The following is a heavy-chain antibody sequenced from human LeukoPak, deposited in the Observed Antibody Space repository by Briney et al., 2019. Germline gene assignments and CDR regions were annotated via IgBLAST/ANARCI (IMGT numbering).Heavy chain of an antibody. V-gene: IGHV3-23*01. CDR1: GFTFSSYA. J-gene: IGHJ4*02. CDR3: AKDITMIVVVPQPFDY. D-gene: IGHD3-22*01. CDR2: ISGSGGST. Sequence: SGGSLRLSCAASGFTFSSYAMSWVRQAPGKGLEWVSAISGSGGSTYYADSVKGRFTISRDNSKNTLYLQMNSLRAEDTAVYYCAKDITMIVVVPQPFDYWGQGTLVTVSS.